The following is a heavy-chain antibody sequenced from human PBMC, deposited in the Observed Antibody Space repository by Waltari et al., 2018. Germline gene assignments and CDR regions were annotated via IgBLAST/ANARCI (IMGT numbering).Heavy chain of an antibody. CDR2: LIPIFGTA. V-gene: IGHV1-69*13. J-gene: IGHJ6*02. CDR3: ARGIHSSGPTSGYGMDV. Sequence: QVQLVQSGAEVKKPGSSVKVSCKASGGTFSSYAISWVRQAPGQGLEWMGGLIPIFGTANYAQKFQGRVTITADESTSTAYMELSSLRSEDTAVYYCARGIHSSGPTSGYGMDVWGQGTTVTVSS. D-gene: IGHD6-19*01. CDR1: GGTFSSYA.